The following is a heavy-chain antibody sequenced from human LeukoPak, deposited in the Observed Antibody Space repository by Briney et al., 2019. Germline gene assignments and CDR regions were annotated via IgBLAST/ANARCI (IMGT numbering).Heavy chain of an antibody. CDR3: ARRLGLVILGHALDV. CDR2: IWYDGSEK. CDR1: GFTFSRYG. Sequence: GGSLRLSCVASGFTFSRYGMHWVRQAPGKGLEWVGIIWYDGSEKYYADSVKGRFTISRDSPKNTLYLQMNSLRAEDTAVYYCARRLGLVILGHALDVWGQGTVVSVSS. D-gene: IGHD3/OR15-3a*01. V-gene: IGHV3-33*01. J-gene: IGHJ3*01.